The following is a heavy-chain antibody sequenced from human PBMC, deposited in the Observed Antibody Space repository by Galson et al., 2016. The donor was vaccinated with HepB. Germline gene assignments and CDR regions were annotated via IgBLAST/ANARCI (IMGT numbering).Heavy chain of an antibody. CDR3: ARDMDYYDSSGLYSY. J-gene: IGHJ4*02. CDR2: IISSGTTI. D-gene: IGHD3-22*01. V-gene: IGHV3-11*04. Sequence: SLRLSCAASGFTFSDYYISWIRQTPGKGLEWVSYIISSGTTIYYADSVKGRFTISRDNAKNSLYLQMNSLRAEDTAVYYCARDMDYYDSSGLYSYWGQGTLVTVSS. CDR1: GFTFSDYY.